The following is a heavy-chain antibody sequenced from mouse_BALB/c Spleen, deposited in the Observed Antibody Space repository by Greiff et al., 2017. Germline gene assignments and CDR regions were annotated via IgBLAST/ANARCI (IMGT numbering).Heavy chain of an antibody. CDR3: ARGGELGSDYFDY. V-gene: IGHV2-9*02. CDR1: GFSLTSYG. CDR2: IWAGGST. Sequence: VKVVESGPGLVAPSQSLSITCTVSGFSLTSYGVHWVRQPPGKGLEWLGVIWAGGSTNYNSALMSRLSISKDNSKSQVFLKMNSLQTDDTAMYYCARGGELGSDYFDYWGQGTTLTVSS. J-gene: IGHJ2*01. D-gene: IGHD4-1*01.